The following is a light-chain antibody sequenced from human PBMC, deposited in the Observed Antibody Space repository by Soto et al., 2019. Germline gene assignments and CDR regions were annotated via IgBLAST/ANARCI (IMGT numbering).Light chain of an antibody. V-gene: IGKV1-27*01. CDR3: QRYNGAPFT. Sequence: DIQMTQSPSSLSASVGDRVTITCRASQDISIYLAWYQQKPGKAPQPLIYTASTLRSGVPSRFIGSGSGTEFTLTISSLQLEDVATFYCQRYNGAPFTFGPGTKVDIK. J-gene: IGKJ3*01. CDR2: TAS. CDR1: QDISIY.